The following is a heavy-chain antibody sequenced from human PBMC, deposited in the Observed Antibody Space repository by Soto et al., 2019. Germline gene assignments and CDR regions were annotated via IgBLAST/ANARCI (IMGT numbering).Heavy chain of an antibody. CDR2: ISSNGGST. CDR1: GFTFSSYA. D-gene: IGHD3-9*01. Sequence: EVQLVESGGGLVQPGGSLRLSCAASGFTFSSYAMHWVRQAPGKGLEYVSAISSNGGSTYYANSVKGRFTISRDNSMNTLYLQMGSLRAEDMAVYYCARDAYYDILIRGALFDPWGQGTLVTVSS. V-gene: IGHV3-64*01. J-gene: IGHJ5*02. CDR3: ARDAYYDILIRGALFDP.